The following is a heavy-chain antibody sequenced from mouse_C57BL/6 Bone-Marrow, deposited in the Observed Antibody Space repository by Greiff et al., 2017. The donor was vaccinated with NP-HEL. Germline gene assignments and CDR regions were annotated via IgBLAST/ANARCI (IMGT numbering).Heavy chain of an antibody. CDR2: IHPNSGST. CDR3: AREGGPMVTLGDFDV. J-gene: IGHJ1*03. Sequence: VQLQQPGAELVKPGASVKLSCKASGYTFTSYWMHWVKQRPGQGLEWIGMIHPNSGSTNYNEKFKSKATLTVDKSSSTAYMQLSSLTSEDSAVYYCAREGGPMVTLGDFDVWGTGTTVTVSS. V-gene: IGHV1-64*01. CDR1: GYTFTSYW. D-gene: IGHD2-2*01.